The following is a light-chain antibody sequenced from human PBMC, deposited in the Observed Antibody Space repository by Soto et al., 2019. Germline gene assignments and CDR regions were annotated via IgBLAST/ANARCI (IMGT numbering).Light chain of an antibody. CDR3: SSYTSRSTKV. CDR2: DVS. Sequence: QSALTQPASVSGSPGQSITISCTGTSSDVGGYNYVSWYQQHPGKAPKLMIYDVSHRPSGVSNRFAGSKSGNTASLTISGLQAEDEADYYCSSYTSRSTKVFGTGTKVTVL. CDR1: SSDVGGYNY. V-gene: IGLV2-14*01. J-gene: IGLJ1*01.